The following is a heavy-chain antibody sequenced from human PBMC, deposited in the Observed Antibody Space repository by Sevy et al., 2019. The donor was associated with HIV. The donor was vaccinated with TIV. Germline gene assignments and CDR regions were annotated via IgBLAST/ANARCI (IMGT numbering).Heavy chain of an antibody. CDR1: GFTFSSYG. J-gene: IGHJ4*02. CDR3: AKRRCRGGGVWPPDY. Sequence: GGSLRLSCAASGFTFSSYGMHWVRQAPGKGLEWVAVISYDGSNKYYADSVKGRFTISRDNSKNTLYLQMNSLRAEDTAVYYGAKRRCRGGGVWPPDYWGQGTLVTVSS. D-gene: IGHD2-21*02. CDR2: ISYDGSNK. V-gene: IGHV3-30*18.